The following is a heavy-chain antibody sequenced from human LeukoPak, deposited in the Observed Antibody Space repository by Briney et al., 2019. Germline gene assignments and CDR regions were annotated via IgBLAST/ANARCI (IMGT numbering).Heavy chain of an antibody. CDR1: GYTFTNYD. J-gene: IGHJ4*02. CDR3: ASGSRVVRWLGSGSYYFDY. D-gene: IGHD5-24*01. Sequence: ASVKVSCKASGYTFTNYDINWVRQAPGQGLEWMGWMNPNSGNTDYAQKFQGRVTITRNTSISTAYMELSSLRSEETAVYYCASGSRVVRWLGSGSYYFDYWGQGTLVTVSS. V-gene: IGHV1-8*03. CDR2: MNPNSGNT.